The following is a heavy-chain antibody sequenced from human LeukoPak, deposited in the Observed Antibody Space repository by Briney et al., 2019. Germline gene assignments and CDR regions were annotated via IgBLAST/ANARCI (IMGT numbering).Heavy chain of an antibody. J-gene: IGHJ6*02. CDR3: ARESREYYYDSSGYYFYGMDV. CDR2: INHSGST. D-gene: IGHD3-22*01. V-gene: IGHV4-34*01. Sequence: PSETLSLTCAVYGGSFSGYYWSWIRQPPGKGLEWIGEINHSGSTNYNPSLKSRVTISVDTSKNQFSLKLSSVTAADTAVYYCARESREYYYDSSGYYFYGMDVWGQGTTVTVSS. CDR1: GGSFSGYY.